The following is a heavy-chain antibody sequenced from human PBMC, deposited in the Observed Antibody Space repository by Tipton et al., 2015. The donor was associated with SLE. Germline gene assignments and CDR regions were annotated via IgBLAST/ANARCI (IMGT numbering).Heavy chain of an antibody. V-gene: IGHV3-74*01. D-gene: IGHD2-2*01. CDR3: AREVVVPAAIRYSYIIAV. Sequence: SLRLSCAASGFTFSSYWMHWVRQAPGKGLVWVSHINSDGSTTSYADSVKGRFTISRDNAKNTLYPQMNSLRAEDTAVYFCAREVVVPAAIRYSYIIAVWGQGTTVTVSS. CDR1: GFTFSSYW. CDR2: INSDGSTT. J-gene: IGHJ6*02.